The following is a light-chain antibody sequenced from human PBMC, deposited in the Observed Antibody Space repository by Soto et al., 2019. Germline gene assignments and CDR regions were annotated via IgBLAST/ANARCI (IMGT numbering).Light chain of an antibody. CDR1: QSVSSNY. CDR3: QQYGSSPWA. Sequence: IVLTQSPGTLSLSPGERATLSCRASQSVSSNYLAWYQQKPGQAPRLLIYGASSRATAIPDRFSGSGSGTDFTLTISRPEPEDFAVYYCQQYGSSPWAFGQGTKVEIQ. V-gene: IGKV3-20*01. CDR2: GAS. J-gene: IGKJ1*01.